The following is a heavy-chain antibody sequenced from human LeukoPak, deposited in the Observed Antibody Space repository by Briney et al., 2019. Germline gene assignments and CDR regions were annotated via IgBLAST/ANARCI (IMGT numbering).Heavy chain of an antibody. CDR3: ARVPGRPAAVFDY. CDR2: LNHSGST. V-gene: IGHV4-34*01. J-gene: IGHJ4*02. Sequence: SETLSLTCAVYGGSISGYSWSWIRQPPGKGLEWIGELNHSGSTNYNPSLKSRVPKSVDTSKTQFSLKLSSVTAADSALYYCARVPGRPAAVFDYWGQGTLVTVSS. CDR1: GGSISGYS. D-gene: IGHD2-2*01.